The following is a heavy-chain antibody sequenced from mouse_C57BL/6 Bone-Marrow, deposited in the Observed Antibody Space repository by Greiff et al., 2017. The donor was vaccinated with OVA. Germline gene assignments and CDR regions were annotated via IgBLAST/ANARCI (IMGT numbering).Heavy chain of an antibody. Sequence: QVQLQQSGAELVKPGASVKLSCKASGYTFTSYWMHWVKQRPGQGLEWIGMIHPNSGSTNYNEKFKSKATLTVDKSSSTAYMQLSSLTSEDSAVYYCARDGYYVAAYWGQGTLVTVSA. V-gene: IGHV1-64*01. CDR1: GYTFTSYW. J-gene: IGHJ3*01. CDR3: ARDGYYVAAY. CDR2: IHPNSGST. D-gene: IGHD2-3*01.